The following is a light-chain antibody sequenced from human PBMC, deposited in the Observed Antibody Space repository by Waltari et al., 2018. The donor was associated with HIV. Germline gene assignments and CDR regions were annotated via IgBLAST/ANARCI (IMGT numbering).Light chain of an antibody. CDR3: SSYTSSSTVV. CDR1: SSNVGSDDL. Sequence: QSALTQPASVSGSPGQSITISCTGTSSNVGSDDLVSWYQQHPGEAPKLIIYEVSNRPSGVSNRLSGSKSGNTASLTISGLQAEDEADYYCSSYTSSSTVVFGGGTKLTVL. CDR2: EVS. V-gene: IGLV2-14*02. J-gene: IGLJ3*02.